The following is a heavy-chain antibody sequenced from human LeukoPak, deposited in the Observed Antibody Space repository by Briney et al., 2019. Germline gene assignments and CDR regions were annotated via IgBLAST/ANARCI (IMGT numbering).Heavy chain of an antibody. Sequence: GGSLRLSCAASGFTFSGYAMSWVRQAPGKGLEWVSGISGSGGSTYYADSVKGRFTISRDNSKNTLYLQMNSLRAEDTAVYYCAKTQLYYHYGMDVWGQGTTVIVSS. CDR2: ISGSGGST. CDR3: AKTQLYYHYGMDV. CDR1: GFTFSGYA. J-gene: IGHJ6*02. V-gene: IGHV3-23*01. D-gene: IGHD5-18*01.